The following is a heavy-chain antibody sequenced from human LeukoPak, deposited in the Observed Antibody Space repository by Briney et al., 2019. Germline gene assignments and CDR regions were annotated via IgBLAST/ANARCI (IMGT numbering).Heavy chain of an antibody. Sequence: GESLKISCKGSGYSFTTNWIGWVRQMPGKGLEWMGIIYPGDSDTRYSPSFQGQVTISADKSISTAYLQWSSLKASDTAMYYCASSTALAGTAHWFDPWGQGTLVTVSS. J-gene: IGHJ5*02. D-gene: IGHD6-19*01. CDR3: ASSTALAGTAHWFDP. CDR1: GYSFTTNW. CDR2: IYPGDSDT. V-gene: IGHV5-51*01.